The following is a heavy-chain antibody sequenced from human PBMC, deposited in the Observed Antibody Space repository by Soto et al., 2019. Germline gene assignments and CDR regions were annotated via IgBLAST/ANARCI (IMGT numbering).Heavy chain of an antibody. J-gene: IGHJ4*02. V-gene: IGHV4-59*01. CDR1: GDSISTFY. CDR2: VYYTGST. CDR3: ARGRTVRNYADDSSDYFYFFDD. D-gene: IGHD3-22*01. Sequence: KSLETLSLTCTVSGDSISTFYLRWIRQSPGKGLEWTGYVYYTGSTNYHPSLKSRVTISVDRSKNQLSMKLTSANAADTAVYYCARGRTVRNYADDSSDYFYFFDDSGQGTQVTV.